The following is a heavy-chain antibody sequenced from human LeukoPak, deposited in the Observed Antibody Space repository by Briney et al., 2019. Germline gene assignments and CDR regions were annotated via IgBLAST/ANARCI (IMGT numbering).Heavy chain of an antibody. D-gene: IGHD3-10*01. CDR2: IIPIFGTA. CDR3: ARAMVRGVIIPNRFDP. Sequence: SVKVSCKASGGTFSSYAISWVRQAPGQGLEWMGGIIPIFGTANYAQKFQGRVTITTDESTSTAYMELSSLRSEDTAVYYCARAMVRGVIIPNRFDPWGQGTLVTVSS. V-gene: IGHV1-69*05. J-gene: IGHJ5*02. CDR1: GGTFSSYA.